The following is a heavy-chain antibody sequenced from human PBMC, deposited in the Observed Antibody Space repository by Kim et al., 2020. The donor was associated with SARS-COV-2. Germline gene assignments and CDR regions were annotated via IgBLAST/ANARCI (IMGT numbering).Heavy chain of an antibody. V-gene: IGHV3-74*01. CDR2: ISDNSVTT. CDR1: GFNFGSLW. Sequence: GGSLRLSCEASGFNFGSLWMDWVRQAPGEGLVWVSRISDNSVTTLYADSVKGRFTISRDNAKNALYLQMNSLMKEDTAVYYCVKYVDPWGQGTTATVSS. CDR3: VKYVDP. J-gene: IGHJ6*02.